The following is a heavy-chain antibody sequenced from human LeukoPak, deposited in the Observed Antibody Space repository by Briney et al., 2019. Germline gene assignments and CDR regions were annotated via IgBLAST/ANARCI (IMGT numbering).Heavy chain of an antibody. J-gene: IGHJ4*02. CDR1: GYTFTSYG. D-gene: IGHD3-10*01. Sequence: ASVKVSCKASGYTFTSYGISWVRQAPGQGLEWMGWISAYNGNTNYAQKLQGGVTMTTDTSTSTAYMELRSLRSDDTAVYYCARDAAYYYGSGSYPLPMDYWGQGTLVTVSS. CDR3: ARDAAYYYGSGSYPLPMDY. CDR2: ISAYNGNT. V-gene: IGHV1-18*01.